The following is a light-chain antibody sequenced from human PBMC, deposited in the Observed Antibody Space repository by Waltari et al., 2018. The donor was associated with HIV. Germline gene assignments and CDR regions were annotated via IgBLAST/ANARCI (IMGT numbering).Light chain of an antibody. J-gene: IGLJ2*01. CDR1: NIGSKR. CDR2: DDR. CDR3: QVWESSTDDHQVF. Sequence: SYVLTQPPSVSVAPGQTARMTCGGNNIGSKRLHWYQQKPGQAPVLVVYDDRDRPSEIPERFSGSNFGNTATLTITRVEAGDEADYYCQVWESSTDDHQVFFGGGTKLTVL. V-gene: IGLV3-21*02.